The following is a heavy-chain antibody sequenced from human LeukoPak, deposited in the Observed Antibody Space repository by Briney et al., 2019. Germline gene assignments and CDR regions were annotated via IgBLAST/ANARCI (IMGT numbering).Heavy chain of an antibody. CDR1: GFTFSDYY. D-gene: IGHD6-19*01. V-gene: IGHV3-11*01. Sequence: PGGSLRLSCAASGFTFSDYYMSWIRQAPGKGLEWVSYINSSGSTIYYADSVKGRFTISRDNAKNSLYLQMNSLRAEDTAVYYCAAIAVAGRYYFDYWGQGTLVTVSS. J-gene: IGHJ4*02. CDR3: AAIAVAGRYYFDY. CDR2: INSSGSTI.